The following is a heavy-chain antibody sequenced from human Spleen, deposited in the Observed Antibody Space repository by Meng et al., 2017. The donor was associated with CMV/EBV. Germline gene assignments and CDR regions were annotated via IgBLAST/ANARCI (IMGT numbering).Heavy chain of an antibody. CDR1: GFSVSSNY. V-gene: IGHV3-53*01. D-gene: IGHD3-10*01. CDR2: IYSTGNT. CDR3: ARDRFTVIRGVIYGMDV. J-gene: IGHJ6*02. Sequence: GVLKISCAASGFSVSSNYMSWVRQAPGKGLEWVSLIYSTGNTYYADSVKGRFTISRDYSKNTLYLQMNSLRAEDTAMYYCARDRFTVIRGVIYGMDVWGQGTTVTVSS.